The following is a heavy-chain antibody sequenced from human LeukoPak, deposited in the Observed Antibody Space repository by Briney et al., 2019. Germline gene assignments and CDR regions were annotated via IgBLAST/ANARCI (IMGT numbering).Heavy chain of an antibody. V-gene: IGHV4-4*07. CDR1: GASISSYY. CDR2: VYSIGDT. D-gene: IGHD6-13*01. CDR3: ARVSLEFIAADGTLLDR. J-gene: IGHJ5*02. Sequence: SETLSLTCTVSGASISSYYWSCIRQPAGKGLEWIGPVYSIGDTNSNPSLRGRVTISLDTSRNQSSLHSTSVTDADTAVYYCARVSLEFIAADGTLLDRWGKGTMVTVS.